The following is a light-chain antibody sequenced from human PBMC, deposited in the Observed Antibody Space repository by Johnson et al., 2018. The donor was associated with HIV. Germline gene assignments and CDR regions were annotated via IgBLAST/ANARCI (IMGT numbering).Light chain of an antibody. J-gene: IGLJ1*01. CDR2: EDY. V-gene: IGLV1-51*02. Sequence: QSILTQPPSLSAAPGQRVTISCSGSSSNIGNYFVSWYQQLPGAAPRLLIYEDYKRPSGIPDRFSGSKSGASATLGITGLQTGDEADYYCGVWDASLSPHYVFGTGTTITVL. CDR1: SSNIGNYF. CDR3: GVWDASLSPHYV.